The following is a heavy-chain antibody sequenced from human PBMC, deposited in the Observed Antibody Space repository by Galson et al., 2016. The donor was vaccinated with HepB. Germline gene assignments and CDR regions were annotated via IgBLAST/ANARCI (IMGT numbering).Heavy chain of an antibody. CDR3: ARPFGSGNYDAFDV. CDR2: ISAHNGNT. CDR1: GYTLTSHA. V-gene: IGHV1-18*04. J-gene: IGHJ3*01. Sequence: SVKVSCKASGYTLTSHAINWVRQAPGQGLEWMGWISAHNGNTNYAQSLQGRVTLTTETSTNTAYMELRSLSSDDTALYYCARPFGSGNYDAFDVWGQGTMVTVSS. D-gene: IGHD3-10*01.